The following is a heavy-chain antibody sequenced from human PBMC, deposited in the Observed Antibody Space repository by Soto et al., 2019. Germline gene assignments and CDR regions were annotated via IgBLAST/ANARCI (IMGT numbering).Heavy chain of an antibody. V-gene: IGHV4-31*03. J-gene: IGHJ4*02. Sequence: QVQLQESGPGLVKPSQTLSLSCTVSGGSLSSGGYYWRWIRQHPGKGLEWIGFIYYSGSTYYNPSLKSRVTISDDTSQNQFSPKLSSVNAADTAVYYCARDTQRGYSGYCDSWGQGTLVTVSS. CDR3: ARDTQRGYSGYCDS. CDR2: IYYSGST. D-gene: IGHD5-12*01. CDR1: GGSLSSGGYY.